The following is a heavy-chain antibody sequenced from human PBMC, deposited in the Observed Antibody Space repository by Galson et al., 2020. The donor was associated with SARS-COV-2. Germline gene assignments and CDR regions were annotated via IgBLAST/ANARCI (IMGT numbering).Heavy chain of an antibody. D-gene: IGHD3-10*01. J-gene: IGHJ1*01. Sequence: GGSLRLSCVASVFIFTGYGMHWVRQAQGKGLEWVAVISHDGTTEYYGDSVKGRFTISRDNSKNTLFLEMNNLRPEDTAVYYCVRDRIIISFGKFSRHWGQGTLVTVSA. CDR1: VFIFTGYG. CDR3: VRDRIIISFGKFSRH. V-gene: IGHV3-30*03. CDR2: ISHDGTTE.